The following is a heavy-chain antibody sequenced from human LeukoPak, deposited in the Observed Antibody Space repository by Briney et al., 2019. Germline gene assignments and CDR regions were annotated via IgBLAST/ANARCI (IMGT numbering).Heavy chain of an antibody. J-gene: IGHJ6*02. CDR3: ARETYYYASGSYSDYYAMDV. Sequence: SETLSLTCTVSGASISGFYWSWIRQPAGKGLEWIGRLYTSGSSNYNPSPKSRVTMSVDTSKSQFSLKLDSVTAADTAVYYCARETYYYASGSYSDYYAMDVWGQGTTVTVSS. CDR1: GASISGFY. V-gene: IGHV4-4*07. D-gene: IGHD3-10*01. CDR2: LYTSGSS.